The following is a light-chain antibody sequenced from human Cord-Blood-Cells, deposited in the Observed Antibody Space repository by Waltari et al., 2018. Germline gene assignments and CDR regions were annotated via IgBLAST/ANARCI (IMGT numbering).Light chain of an antibody. CDR3: LLSSSGAWV. CDR1: TGAVTSGHY. V-gene: IGLV7-46*01. Sequence: QAVVTQEPSLTVSPGGTVTRTCGSSTGAVTSGHYPYWFQQKPGQAPRTRIYDTSNKHHRPPARFSGSILRGKAALHLSGAQPADEAEYYCLLSSSGAWVFGGGTKLAVL. CDR2: DTS. J-gene: IGLJ3*02.